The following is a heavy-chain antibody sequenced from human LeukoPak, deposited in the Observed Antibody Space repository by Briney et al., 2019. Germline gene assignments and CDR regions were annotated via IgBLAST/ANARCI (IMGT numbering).Heavy chain of an antibody. D-gene: IGHD4-23*01. Sequence: PSETLSLTCSISGGSISRYYWNWIRQSPGKGLEWIGYISHSGSTNYNPSLKSRVTISIDTSKNLFPLRLTSVTAADTAMYYCATADFHGGSPFDAFDFWGQGTVVTVTS. J-gene: IGHJ3*01. CDR2: ISHSGST. CDR1: GGSISRYY. V-gene: IGHV4-59*08. CDR3: ATADFHGGSPFDAFDF.